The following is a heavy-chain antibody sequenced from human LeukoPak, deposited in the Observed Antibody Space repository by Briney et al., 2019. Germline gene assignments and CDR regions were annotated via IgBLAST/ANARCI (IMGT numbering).Heavy chain of an antibody. CDR2: INPSGGST. CDR3: ARDLYHRYYHNSGHAFDY. D-gene: IGHD3-22*01. J-gene: IGHJ4*02. Sequence: RASVKVSSKASGYIFTSYNMHWVRQAPGQGLEWMGIINPSGGSTNYAQKFQGRVTMTRDTSTSTVSMELSSLRSEDTAVYYCARDLYHRYYHNSGHAFDYWGQGTLVTVSS. CDR1: GYIFTSYN. V-gene: IGHV1-46*01.